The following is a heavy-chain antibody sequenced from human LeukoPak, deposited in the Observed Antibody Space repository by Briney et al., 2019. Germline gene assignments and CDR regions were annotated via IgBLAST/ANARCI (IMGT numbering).Heavy chain of an antibody. CDR2: IWYDGSNK. V-gene: IGHV3-33*01. CDR3: ARGLYGPDY. J-gene: IGHJ4*02. CDR1: GFTFSSYV. Sequence: PGRSLRLSCAASGFTFSSYVMHWVRQAPAKGLEWVAVIWYDGSNKYYADSVKGRFTISRDNSKNTVYVEMNSLRAEDTDVYYCARGLYGPDYWGEGTLVTVSS. D-gene: IGHD4-17*01.